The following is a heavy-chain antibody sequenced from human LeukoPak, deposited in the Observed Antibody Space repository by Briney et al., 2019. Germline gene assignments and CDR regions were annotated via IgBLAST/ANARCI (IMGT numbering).Heavy chain of an antibody. CDR3: ARANTIPDHYFDY. Sequence: SQTLSLTCAGSGGSLSSGGYYWRWLRQPPGGGLEGIWYIYHSGSTYYNPTLKSRVTISVDRTKNQFSLKLSYVTAADTAVYYCARANTIPDHYFDYWGQGTLVTVSS. CDR2: IYHSGST. V-gene: IGHV4-30-2*01. CDR1: GGSLSSGGYY. J-gene: IGHJ4*02. D-gene: IGHD3-10*01.